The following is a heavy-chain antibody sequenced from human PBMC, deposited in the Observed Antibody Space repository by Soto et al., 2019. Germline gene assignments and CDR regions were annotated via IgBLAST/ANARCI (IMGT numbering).Heavy chain of an antibody. J-gene: IGHJ6*03. CDR3: ARVEGYGYYYYYMDV. D-gene: IGHD1-1*01. CDR1: GFTVSSNY. Sequence: HPGGSLRLSCAASGFTVSSNYMSWVRQAPGKGLEWVSVIYSGGSTYYADSVKGRFTISRDNSKNTLYLQMNSLRAEDTAVYYCARVEGYGYYYYYMDVWGKGTTVTVSS. V-gene: IGHV3-66*01. CDR2: IYSGGST.